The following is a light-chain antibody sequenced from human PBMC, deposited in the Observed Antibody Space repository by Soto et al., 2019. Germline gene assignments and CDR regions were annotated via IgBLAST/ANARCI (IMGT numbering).Light chain of an antibody. CDR2: EGS. V-gene: IGLV2-23*01. Sequence: QSVLTQPASVSGSPEQSITLSCTGTSSDVGAYNLVSWYQQHPGKAPRLIIYEGSKRPSGISHRFSGSKSDNTASLKISGLRAEDEAHYHCGSYAGSRTVVFGGGTKLTVL. J-gene: IGLJ2*01. CDR3: GSYAGSRTVV. CDR1: SSDVGAYNL.